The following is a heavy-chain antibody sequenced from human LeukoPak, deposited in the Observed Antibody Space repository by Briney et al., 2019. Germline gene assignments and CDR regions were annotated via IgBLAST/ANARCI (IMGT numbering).Heavy chain of an antibody. Sequence: GGSLRLSCTASGFTFSNFWMGWVRQAPGKGLEWVANIKQDETEKFYLGSVKGRFTISRDNAKNSLYLQMNSLRAEDTAVYYCARVGSGWYFDYWGQGTLVTVSS. D-gene: IGHD6-19*01. CDR2: IKQDETEK. V-gene: IGHV3-7*01. J-gene: IGHJ4*02. CDR3: ARVGSGWYFDY. CDR1: GFTFSNFW.